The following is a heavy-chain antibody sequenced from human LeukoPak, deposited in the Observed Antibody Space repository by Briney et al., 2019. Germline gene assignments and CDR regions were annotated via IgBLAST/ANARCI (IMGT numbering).Heavy chain of an antibody. Sequence: SETLSLTCTVSGGSVSSGSYYWSWIRQPPGKGLEWIGEINHSGSTNYNPSLKSRVTISVDTSKNQFSLKLSSVTAADTAVYYCARGGYSSGWAFDYWGQGTLVTVSS. V-gene: IGHV4-61*01. CDR3: ARGGYSSGWAFDY. CDR2: INHSGST. CDR1: GGSVSSGSYY. J-gene: IGHJ4*02. D-gene: IGHD6-19*01.